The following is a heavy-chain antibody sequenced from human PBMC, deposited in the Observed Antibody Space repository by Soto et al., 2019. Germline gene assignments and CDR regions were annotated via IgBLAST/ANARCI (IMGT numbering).Heavy chain of an antibody. Sequence: SETLSLTCAVSGGSFSGYYWSWIRQHPGKGLEWIGYIYYSGSTYYNPSLKSRVTISVDTSKNQFSLKLSSVTAADTAVYYCARDPTPWGQGTLVTVSS. J-gene: IGHJ5*02. CDR2: IYYSGST. CDR3: ARDPTP. CDR1: GGSFSGYY. V-gene: IGHV4-31*11.